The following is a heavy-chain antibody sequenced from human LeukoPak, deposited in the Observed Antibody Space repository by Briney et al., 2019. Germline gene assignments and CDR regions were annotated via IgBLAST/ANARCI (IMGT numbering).Heavy chain of an antibody. CDR2: ISSSSSYI. CDR1: GFTFSSYS. Sequence: GGSLRLSCAASGFTFSSYSMNWVRQAPGKGLEWVSSISSSSSYIYYADSVKGRFTISRDNAKNSLYLQMNSLRAEDTGVYYCARGGMAHAFDIWGQGTMVTVSS. D-gene: IGHD2-8*01. J-gene: IGHJ3*02. CDR3: ARGGMAHAFDI. V-gene: IGHV3-21*01.